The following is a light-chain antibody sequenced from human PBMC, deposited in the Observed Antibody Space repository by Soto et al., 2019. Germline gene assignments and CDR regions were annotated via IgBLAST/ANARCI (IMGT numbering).Light chain of an antibody. J-gene: IGLJ1*01. CDR2: EVS. CDR1: SSDVGSYNL. V-gene: IGLV2-23*02. CDR3: SSYAGSSTFVV. Sequence: QSALTQPASVSGSPGQSITISCTGTSSDVGSYNLVSWYQQHPGKAPKLMIYEVSKRPSGVSNRFSGSKSGNTASLTISGPQAGDEGNYYCSSYAGSSTFVVFGTGTKPPVL.